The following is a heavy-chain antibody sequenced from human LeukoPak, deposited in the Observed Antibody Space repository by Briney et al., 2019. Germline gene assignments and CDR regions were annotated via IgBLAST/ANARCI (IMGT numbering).Heavy chain of an antibody. Sequence: SETLSLTCTVSGGSISSYYWSWIRQPPGKGLEWIGSIYHSGSAYYNPSLKSRVTISVDTSKNQFSLKLSSVTAADTAVYYCARQGFGKAFDYWGQGTLVTVPS. V-gene: IGHV4-59*08. CDR1: GGSISSYY. CDR2: IYHSGSA. D-gene: IGHD3-10*01. J-gene: IGHJ4*02. CDR3: ARQGFGKAFDY.